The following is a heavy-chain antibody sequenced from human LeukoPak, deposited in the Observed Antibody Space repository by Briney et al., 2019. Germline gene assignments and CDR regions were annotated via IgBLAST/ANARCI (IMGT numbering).Heavy chain of an antibody. CDR1: GYTFTGYY. Sequence: WASVKVSCKASGYTFTGYYMHWVRQAPGQGLEWMGRINPNSGGTSYAQKFQGRVTMTRDTSISTAYMELSRLRSDDTAVYYCARDPQLFSGYDTGFDYWGQGTLVTVSS. V-gene: IGHV1-2*06. CDR3: ARDPQLFSGYDTGFDY. D-gene: IGHD5-12*01. J-gene: IGHJ4*02. CDR2: INPNSGGT.